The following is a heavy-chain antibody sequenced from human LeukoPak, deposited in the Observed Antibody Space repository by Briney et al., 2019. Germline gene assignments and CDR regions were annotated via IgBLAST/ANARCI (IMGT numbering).Heavy chain of an antibody. J-gene: IGHJ3*02. D-gene: IGHD3-10*01. CDR1: GYSISSGYY. CDR2: IYHSGST. CDR3: ARGPYGSGGDDAFDI. V-gene: IGHV4-38-2*02. Sequence: PSETLSLTCTVSGYSISSGYYWGWIRQPPGKGLEWIGSIYHSGSTYYNPSLKSRVTISVDTSKNQFSLKLSSVTAADTAVYYCARGPYGSGGDDAFDIWGQGTMVTVSS.